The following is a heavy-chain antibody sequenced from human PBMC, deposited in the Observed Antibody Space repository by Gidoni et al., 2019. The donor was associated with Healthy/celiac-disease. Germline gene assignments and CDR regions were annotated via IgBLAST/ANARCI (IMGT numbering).Heavy chain of an antibody. CDR3: ARDPSDYEGTNYFDY. CDR2: IYYRGST. CDR1: GGSISSSSYY. Sequence: QLQLQESGPGLVKPSETLSLTCTVSGGSISSSSYYWGWIRQPPGKGLECSGSIYYRGSTYYHPALESRVTISVDSSNNQFSLKLSSVTAADTAVYYCARDPSDYEGTNYFDYWGQGTLVTVSS. J-gene: IGHJ4*02. V-gene: IGHV4-39*07. D-gene: IGHD4-17*01.